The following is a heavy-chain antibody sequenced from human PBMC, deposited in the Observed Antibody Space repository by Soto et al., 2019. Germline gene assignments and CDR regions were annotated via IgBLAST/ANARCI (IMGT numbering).Heavy chain of an antibody. J-gene: IGHJ4*02. CDR1: GGTFSSYA. V-gene: IGHV1-69*06. CDR3: ASRTYESRRAVAIDY. Sequence: QVQLVQSGAEVKKPGSSVKVSCKASGGTFSSYAISWVRQAPGQGLEWMGGIIPIFGTANYAQKFRGRVTITADKSTSTAYMELSSLRSEDTAVYYCASRTYESRRAVAIDYWGQGTLVTVSS. CDR2: IIPIFGTA. D-gene: IGHD6-19*01.